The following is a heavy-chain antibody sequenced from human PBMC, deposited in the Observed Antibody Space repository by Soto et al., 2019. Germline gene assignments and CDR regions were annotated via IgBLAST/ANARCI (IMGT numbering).Heavy chain of an antibody. Sequence: SETLSLTCTISGGSISGYYWTWIRQSPGKGLEYIGYIYSGNTNYSPSLNSRVTISVDTSKNQFSLKLSSVTAADTAVYYCARNQGRYGSGSYYSVLYYGMDVWGQGTTVTVSS. CDR1: GGSISGYY. J-gene: IGHJ6*02. V-gene: IGHV4-59*01. CDR3: ARNQGRYGSGSYYSVLYYGMDV. CDR2: IYSGNT. D-gene: IGHD3-10*01.